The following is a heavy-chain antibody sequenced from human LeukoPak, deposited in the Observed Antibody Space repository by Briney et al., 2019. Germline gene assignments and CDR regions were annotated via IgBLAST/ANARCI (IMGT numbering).Heavy chain of an antibody. V-gene: IGHV3-9*01. CDR3: AKADYGDPSYYFDY. CDR1: GFTFDDYA. J-gene: IGHJ4*02. CDR2: ISWNSGSI. D-gene: IGHD4-17*01. Sequence: SLRLSCAASGFTFDDYAMHWVRQAPGKGLEWVSGISWNSGSIGYADSVKGRFTISRDNAKNSLYLQMNSLRAEDTALYYCAKADYGDPSYYFDYWGQGTLVTVSS.